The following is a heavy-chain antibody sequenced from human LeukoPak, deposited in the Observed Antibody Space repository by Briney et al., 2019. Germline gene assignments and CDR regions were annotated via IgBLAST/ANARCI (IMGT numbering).Heavy chain of an antibody. J-gene: IGHJ6*02. CDR3: APRSGGMDV. Sequence: GGSLRLSCAVSGFTFSSYAMSWVRQAPGKGLEWVSGISGGNTYYADSVKGRFTISRDNSKNTLYLQMNSLRAEDTAVYYCAPRSGGMDVWGRGTTVTVS. CDR1: GFTFSSYA. V-gene: IGHV3-23*01. CDR2: ISGGNT.